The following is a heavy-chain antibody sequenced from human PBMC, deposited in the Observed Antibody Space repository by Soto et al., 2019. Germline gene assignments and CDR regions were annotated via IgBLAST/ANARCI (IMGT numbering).Heavy chain of an antibody. J-gene: IGHJ4*02. V-gene: IGHV2-26*01. Sequence: QVTLKESGPVLVKPTETLTLTCTVSGFSLSNARMGVSWIRQPPGKALEWLAHIFSNDEKSYSTSLKSRLTISKDTSKSQVVLTMTNIDPVDTATYYCARTLNYYGSGSYFDYWGQGTLVTVSS. CDR3: ARTLNYYGSGSYFDY. CDR2: IFSNDEK. D-gene: IGHD3-10*01. CDR1: GFSLSNARMG.